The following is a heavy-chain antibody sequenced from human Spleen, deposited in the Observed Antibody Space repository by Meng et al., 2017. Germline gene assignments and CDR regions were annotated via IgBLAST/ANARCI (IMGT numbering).Heavy chain of an antibody. J-gene: IGHJ4*02. D-gene: IGHD6-13*01. CDR1: GVSSSDSD. CDR3: AREWGGSSCFDS. CDR2: TGGRRKSFAA. Sequence: GESLKISCVVSGVSSSDSDIHWVRQASGKGLEWVGRTGGRRKSFAAAYAAPVRGRFTIFRDDSRNTAYLQMNSLRAEDAAVYYCAREWGGSSCFDSWGQGTLVTVSS. V-gene: IGHV3-73*01.